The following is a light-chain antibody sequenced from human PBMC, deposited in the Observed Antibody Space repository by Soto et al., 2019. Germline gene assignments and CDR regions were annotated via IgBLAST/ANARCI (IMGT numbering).Light chain of an antibody. Sequence: DIQMTQSPSSLSASVGDRVTITCRASQSISSYLNWYQQKPGEAPKILIYAASTLQSGVPSRFSGRGSRPDFSLTISSLQPEDFATYYCQQTFSAPVTFGQGTRLEIK. V-gene: IGKV1-39*01. J-gene: IGKJ2*01. CDR2: AAS. CDR1: QSISSY. CDR3: QQTFSAPVT.